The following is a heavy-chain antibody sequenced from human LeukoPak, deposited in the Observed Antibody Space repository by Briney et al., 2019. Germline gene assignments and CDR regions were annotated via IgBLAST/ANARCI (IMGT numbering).Heavy chain of an antibody. CDR2: INPNSGGT. Sequence: GASVKVSCKASGYTFTGYYMHWVRQAPGQGLEWMGWINPNSGGTNYAQKFQGRVTMTRDTSISTAYMELSRLRSDDTAVYYCARTERFGELQFDYWGQGTLVTVSS. V-gene: IGHV1-2*02. D-gene: IGHD3-10*01. J-gene: IGHJ4*02. CDR1: GYTFTGYY. CDR3: ARTERFGELQFDY.